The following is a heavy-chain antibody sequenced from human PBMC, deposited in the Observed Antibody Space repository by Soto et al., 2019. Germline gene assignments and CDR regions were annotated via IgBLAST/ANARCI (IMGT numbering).Heavy chain of an antibody. V-gene: IGHV3-23*01. CDR2: ISGSGGST. CDR1: GFTFSSYA. Sequence: GGSLRLSCAASGFTFSSYAMSWVRQAPGKGLEWVSAISGSGGSTYYADSVKGRFTISRDNSRSTLDLQMNSLRAEDTAVYFCAKVYCSTSTCSSYYYFYAMDVWGQGTTVTVSS. J-gene: IGHJ6*02. D-gene: IGHD2-2*01. CDR3: AKVYCSTSTCSSYYYFYAMDV.